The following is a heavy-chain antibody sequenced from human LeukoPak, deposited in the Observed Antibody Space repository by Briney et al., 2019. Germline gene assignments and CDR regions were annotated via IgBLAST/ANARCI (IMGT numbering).Heavy chain of an antibody. J-gene: IGHJ4*02. CDR3: ARDLSSSWYSLAY. CDR1: GLDFDDYG. CDR2: TNWDGEAT. V-gene: IGHV3-20*04. D-gene: IGHD6-13*01. Sequence: PGGSLRLSCAVSGLDFDDYGMSWVRQAPGKGLERVSGTNWDGEATEYGDSVKGRFTISRDNAENALYLQMNSLRAEDTALYYCARDLSSSWYSLAYWGRGTLVTVSS.